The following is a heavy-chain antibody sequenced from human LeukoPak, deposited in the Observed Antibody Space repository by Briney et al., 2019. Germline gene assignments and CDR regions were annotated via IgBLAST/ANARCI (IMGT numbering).Heavy chain of an antibody. CDR3: ARSRGLELQAYYFDY. J-gene: IGHJ4*02. CDR2: INHSGST. Sequence: PSETLSLTCAVYGGSFSGYYWSWIRQPPGKGLEWIGEINHSGSTNYNPSLKSRVTISVDTSKNQFSLKLSSVTAADTAVYYCARSRGLELQAYYFDYWGQGTLVTVSS. V-gene: IGHV4-34*01. D-gene: IGHD1-7*01. CDR1: GGSFSGYY.